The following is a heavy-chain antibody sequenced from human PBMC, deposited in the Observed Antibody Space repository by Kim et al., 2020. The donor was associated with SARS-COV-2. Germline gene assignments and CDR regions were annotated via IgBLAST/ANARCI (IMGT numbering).Heavy chain of an antibody. CDR2: GSNK. Sequence: GSNKYYADSVKDRFTISRDNSENTLDLQMNSRRAEDTAVYYCAKGRMPGYWGQGTLVTVSS. V-gene: IGHV3-30*02. J-gene: IGHJ4*02. D-gene: IGHD2-15*01. CDR3: AKGRMPGY.